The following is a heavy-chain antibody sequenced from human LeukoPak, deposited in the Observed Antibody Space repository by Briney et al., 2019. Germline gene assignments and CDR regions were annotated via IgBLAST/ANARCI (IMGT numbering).Heavy chain of an antibody. V-gene: IGHV4-39*07. CDR2: IYHSGST. D-gene: IGHD4-17*01. CDR1: GGSVSRSPYY. J-gene: IGHJ4*02. Sequence: SETLSLTCTVSGGSVSRSPYYWGWIRQPPGKGLEWIGSIYHSGSTYYNPSLKSRVTISVDTSKNQFSLKLSSVTAADTAVYYCARDTRSYGAAAGDYWGQGTLVTVSS. CDR3: ARDTRSYGAAAGDY.